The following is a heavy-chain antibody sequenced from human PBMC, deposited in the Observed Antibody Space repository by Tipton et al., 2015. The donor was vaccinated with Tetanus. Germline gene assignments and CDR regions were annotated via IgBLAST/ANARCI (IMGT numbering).Heavy chain of an antibody. J-gene: IGHJ4*02. CDR1: GRPISSYY. D-gene: IGHD6-19*01. V-gene: IGHV4-59*08. CDR2: IYYSGST. CDR3: AGYGSGWYIDY. Sequence: TLSLTCTVSGRPISSYYWSWIRQPPGKGLEWLGNIYYSGSTDYNPSLKSRVTISLDTSKNEFSLELNSGAAADTAVYYCAGYGSGWYIDYWGQGTLVTVSS.